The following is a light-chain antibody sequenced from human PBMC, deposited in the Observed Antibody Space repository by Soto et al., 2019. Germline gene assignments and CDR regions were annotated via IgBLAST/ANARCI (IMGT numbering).Light chain of an antibody. CDR2: GAS. J-gene: IGKJ1*01. CDR3: QQYGSTRRT. Sequence: EIVFTHSPGNLSLSPWERAALPSSAAQKGSSRYLAWYQQKPGKAPRLLIYGASSMASGIPDRFSGSGSGTDFTLTISRLEPEDFAVYYCQQYGSTRRTFGQGTKVDIK. V-gene: IGKV3-20*01. CDR1: QKGSSRY.